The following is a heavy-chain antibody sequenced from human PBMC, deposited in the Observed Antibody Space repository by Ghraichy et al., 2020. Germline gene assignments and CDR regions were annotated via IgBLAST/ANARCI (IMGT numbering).Heavy chain of an antibody. V-gene: IGHV1-46*03. J-gene: IGHJ5*02. CDR3: ARSTPYSRIAGNWFDP. D-gene: IGHD6-13*01. CDR2: INPSGGST. CDR1: GYTFTSYY. Sequence: ASVKVSCKASGYTFTSYYMHWVRQAPGQGLEWMGIINPSGGSTSYAQKFQGRVTMTRDTSTSTVYMELSSLRSEDTAVYYCARSTPYSRIAGNWFDPWGQGTLVTVPS.